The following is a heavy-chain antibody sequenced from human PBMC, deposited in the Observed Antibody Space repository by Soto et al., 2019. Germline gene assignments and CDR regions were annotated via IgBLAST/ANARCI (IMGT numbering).Heavy chain of an antibody. CDR1: GFAFSGYW. J-gene: IGHJ4*02. CDR2: INNDGSGT. CDR3: VRASKHADY. Sequence: EVQLVESGGDLVQPGGSLRLSCAASGFAFSGYWMHWVRQAPGKGLVWVSRINNDGSGTGYADSVKGRFTISRDNARNTLYLQMNSLRAEDTAVYYCVRASKHADYCGRGTLVTVSS. V-gene: IGHV3-74*01.